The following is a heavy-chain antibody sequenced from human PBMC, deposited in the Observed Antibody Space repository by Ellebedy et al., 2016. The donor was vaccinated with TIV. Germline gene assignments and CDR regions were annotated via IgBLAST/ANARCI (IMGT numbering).Heavy chain of an antibody. J-gene: IGHJ5*02. V-gene: IGHV3-74*01. CDR3: ARGVAARGSWFDP. CDR1: GFTFSSYW. D-gene: IGHD3-10*01. CDR2: INSDGSST. Sequence: GESLKISCAASGFTFSSYWMHWVRQAPGKGLVWVSRINSDGSSTSYADSVKGRFTISRDNAKNTLYLQMNSLRAEDTAVYYCARGVAARGSWFDPWGQGTLVTVSS.